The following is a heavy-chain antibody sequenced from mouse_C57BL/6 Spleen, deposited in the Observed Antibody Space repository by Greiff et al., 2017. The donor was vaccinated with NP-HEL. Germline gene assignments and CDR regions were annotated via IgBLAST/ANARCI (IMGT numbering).Heavy chain of an antibody. CDR2: INPNNGGT. CDR3: GRSEEDGSTYFDV. CDR1: GYTFTDYN. J-gene: IGHJ1*03. Sequence: EVQLQQSGPELVKPGASVKIPCKASGYTFTDYNMDWVKQSHGKSLEWIGDINPNNGGTIYNQKFKGKATLTVDKSSSTAYMELRSLTSEDTAVYYCGRSEEDGSTYFDVWGTGTTVTVSS. D-gene: IGHD1-1*01. V-gene: IGHV1-18*01.